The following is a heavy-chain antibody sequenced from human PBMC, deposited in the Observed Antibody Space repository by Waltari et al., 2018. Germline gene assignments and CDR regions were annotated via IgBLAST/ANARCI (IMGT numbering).Heavy chain of an antibody. CDR3: ARISWPNDYGDYAPRENWYFDL. Sequence: QVTLRESGPALVKPTQTLTLTCTFSGFSLSTSCMCVSWIRQPPGTALERLALIDWDDDKYYSTSLKTRLTISKDTSKNQVVLTMTNMDPVDTATYYCARISWPNDYGDYAPRENWYFDLWGRGTLVTVSS. CDR2: IDWDDDK. V-gene: IGHV2-70*01. J-gene: IGHJ2*01. D-gene: IGHD4-17*01. CDR1: GFSLSTSCMC.